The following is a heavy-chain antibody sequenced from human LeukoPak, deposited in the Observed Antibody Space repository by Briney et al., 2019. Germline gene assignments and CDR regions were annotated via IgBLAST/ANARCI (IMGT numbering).Heavy chain of an antibody. CDR2: ISSGGNTI. D-gene: IGHD6-13*01. J-gene: IGHJ4*02. CDR3: ARDTRIAADAAYYFDY. CDR1: GFTFSDYS. Sequence: GGSLRLSCAASGFTFSDYSMNWVRQAPGSGLAWLSYISSGGNTIYYADSVKGRFTISRDNAKNSLYLQMNSLRAEDTAVYYCARDTRIAADAAYYFDYWGQGTLVTVSS. V-gene: IGHV3-48*04.